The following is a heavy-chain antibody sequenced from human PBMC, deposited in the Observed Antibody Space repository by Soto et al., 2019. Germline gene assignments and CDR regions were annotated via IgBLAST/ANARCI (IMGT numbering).Heavy chain of an antibody. J-gene: IGHJ4*02. CDR1: GGTFSTYG. CDR3: AREAARRWLQLFEQ. V-gene: IGHV1-69*01. CDR2: ITPLLGIT. Sequence: QVQLVQSGAEVKKPGSSVKVSCKASGGTFSTYGVSWVRQAPGQGLEWMGGITPLLGITNYASKFQARVTFTADEAMTTAYMEMRGLRSADTAVYFCAREAARRWLQLFEQWGQGTLVSVSS. D-gene: IGHD5-12*01.